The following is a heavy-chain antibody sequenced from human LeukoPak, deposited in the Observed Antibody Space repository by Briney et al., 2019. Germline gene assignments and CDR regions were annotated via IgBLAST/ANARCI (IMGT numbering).Heavy chain of an antibody. CDR1: GGTFSSYA. CDR3: AGRHSMGGYSYGLGGY. Sequence: GASVKVSCKASGGTFSSYAISWVRQAPGQGLEWMGGISPIFGTANYAQKFQGRVTITTDESTSTAYMELSSLRSEDTAVYYCAGRHSMGGYSYGLGGYWGQGTLVTVSS. V-gene: IGHV1-69*05. CDR2: ISPIFGTA. D-gene: IGHD5-18*01. J-gene: IGHJ4*02.